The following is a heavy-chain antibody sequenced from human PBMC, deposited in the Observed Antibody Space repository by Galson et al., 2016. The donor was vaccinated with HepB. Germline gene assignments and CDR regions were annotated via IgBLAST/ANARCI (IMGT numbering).Heavy chain of an antibody. D-gene: IGHD2-21*02. CDR2: ISAYNGNT. Sequence: SVKVSCKASGYTFTSYGISWVRQAPGQGLEWMGWISAYNGNTNYVQKLQDRVTMTTDTSTSTAYMELRSLRSDDTAVYYCAGDLGWGIVVVTASTYTMDVWGQGTTVTVSS. V-gene: IGHV1-18*01. J-gene: IGHJ6*02. CDR1: GYTFTSYG. CDR3: AGDLGWGIVVVTASTYTMDV.